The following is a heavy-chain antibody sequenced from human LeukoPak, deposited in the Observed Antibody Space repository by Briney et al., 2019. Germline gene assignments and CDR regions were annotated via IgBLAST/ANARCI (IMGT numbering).Heavy chain of an antibody. D-gene: IGHD3-10*01. Sequence: PGGSLRLSCAASGFTFSSYSMNWVRQAPGKGREWVSYISSSSSTIYYADSVKGRFTISRDNAKYSLYLQMNSLRDEDTAVYYCARENSGSYNYWGQGTLVTVSS. CDR2: ISSSSSTI. CDR1: GFTFSSYS. V-gene: IGHV3-48*02. CDR3: ARENSGSYNY. J-gene: IGHJ4*02.